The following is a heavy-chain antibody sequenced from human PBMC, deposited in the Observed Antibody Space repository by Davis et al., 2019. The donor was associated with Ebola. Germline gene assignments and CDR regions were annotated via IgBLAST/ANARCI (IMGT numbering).Heavy chain of an antibody. CDR3: ARAIAVAAVFDY. Sequence: ASVKVSCKASGYTFTGYYMHWVRQAPGQGLEWMGWINPNSGGTNYAQKFQGRITMTRDTSISTAYMELSRLRSDDTAVYYCARAIAVAAVFDYWGQGTLVTVSS. V-gene: IGHV1-2*02. D-gene: IGHD6-19*01. J-gene: IGHJ4*02. CDR2: INPNSGGT. CDR1: GYTFTGYY.